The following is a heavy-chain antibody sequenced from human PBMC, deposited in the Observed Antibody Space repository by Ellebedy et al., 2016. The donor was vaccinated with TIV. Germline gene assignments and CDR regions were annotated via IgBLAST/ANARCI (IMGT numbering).Heavy chain of an antibody. J-gene: IGHJ4*02. V-gene: IGHV4-59*13. D-gene: IGHD3-3*02. CDR2: IYYSGST. CDR3: ARGGRIFGVVIDS. CDR1: GGSISSYY. Sequence: SETLSLXXTVSGGSISSYYWSWIRQPPGKGLEWIGYIYYSGSTNYNPSLKSRVTISVDTSKNQFSLKLSSVTAADTAVYYCARGGRIFGVVIDSWGQGTLVTVSS.